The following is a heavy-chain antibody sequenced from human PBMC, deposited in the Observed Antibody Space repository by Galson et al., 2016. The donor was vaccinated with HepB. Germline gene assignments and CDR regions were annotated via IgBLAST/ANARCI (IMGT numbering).Heavy chain of an antibody. CDR1: GFTFSTSP. Sequence: SLRLSCAASGFTFSTSPMTWVRQAPGKGLEWVSAISGSGENTYYADSVRGRFAISRDNSKNTLYLHMSRLRAEDAAVYYCARVPGPPNSDYWGQGTLVTVSA. J-gene: IGHJ4*02. CDR3: ARVPGPPNSDY. V-gene: IGHV3-23*01. CDR2: ISGSGENT. D-gene: IGHD5-24*01.